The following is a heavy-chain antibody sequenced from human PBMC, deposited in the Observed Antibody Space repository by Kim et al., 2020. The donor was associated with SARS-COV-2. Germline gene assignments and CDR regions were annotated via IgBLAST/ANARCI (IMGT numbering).Heavy chain of an antibody. Sequence: GGSLRLSCATSGFTFTSYGMHWVRQAPGKRLEWVAVIWYDGTKKYYADAVEGRFTISKDISKNTLFLQMNSLRAEDTAVYYCARDIGTTAPELDYWGQGT. CDR1: GFTFTSYG. CDR2: IWYDGTKK. D-gene: IGHD1-1*01. V-gene: IGHV3-33*01. CDR3: ARDIGTTAPELDY. J-gene: IGHJ4*02.